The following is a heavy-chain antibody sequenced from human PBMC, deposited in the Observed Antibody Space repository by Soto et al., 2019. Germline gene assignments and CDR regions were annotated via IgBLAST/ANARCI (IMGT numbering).Heavy chain of an antibody. J-gene: IGHJ6*02. CDR3: ASRSKDIVVVVAATTYYYGMDV. CDR1: GGTFSSYA. D-gene: IGHD2-15*01. Sequence: GASVKVSCKASGGTFSSYAISWVRQAPGQGLEWMGGIIPIFGTANYAQKFQGRVTITADESTSTAYMELSSLRSEDTAVYYCASRSKDIVVVVAATTYYYGMDVWGQWTTVTVSS. V-gene: IGHV1-69*13. CDR2: IIPIFGTA.